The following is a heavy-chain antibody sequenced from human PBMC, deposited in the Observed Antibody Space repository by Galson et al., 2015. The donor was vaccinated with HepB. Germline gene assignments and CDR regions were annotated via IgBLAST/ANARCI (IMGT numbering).Heavy chain of an antibody. CDR2: ISGTSTYI. Sequence: SLRLSCAASGFTFSNYNMNWVRQPPGKGLEWVSSISGTSTYIYYADSVKGRFTISRDNAKNSLYLRMSSLRAEDTAVYYCARDPPLGTPFDYWGQGTLVTVSS. CDR1: GFTFSNYN. D-gene: IGHD7-27*01. CDR3: ARDPPLGTPFDY. J-gene: IGHJ4*02. V-gene: IGHV3-21*01.